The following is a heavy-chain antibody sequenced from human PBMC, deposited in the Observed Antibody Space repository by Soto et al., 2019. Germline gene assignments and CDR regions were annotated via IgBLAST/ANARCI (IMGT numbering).Heavy chain of an antibody. CDR1: GGSISSGGYY. V-gene: IGHV4-31*03. Sequence: SETLSLTCTVSGGSISSGGYYWSWIRQHPGKGLEWIGYIYYSGSTYYNPSLKSRVTISVDTSKNQFSLKLSSVTAADTAAYYCARTIVVVPAAYTDYYYYGMDVWGQGTTVTVSS. CDR3: ARTIVVVPAAYTDYYYYGMDV. D-gene: IGHD2-2*01. J-gene: IGHJ6*02. CDR2: IYYSGST.